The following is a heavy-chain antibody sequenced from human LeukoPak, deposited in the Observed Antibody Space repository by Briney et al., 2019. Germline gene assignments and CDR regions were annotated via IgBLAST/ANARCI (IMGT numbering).Heavy chain of an antibody. Sequence: PGGSLRLSCAASGFTFSTYAMSWVRQAPGKGLEWVSIISGGGSRTYYVDSVKGRFTVSRDNSKNTLYLQMNSPRAEDTAVYYCAKGHSDYDTGFDCWGQGTLVTVAS. CDR2: ISGGGSRT. CDR1: GFTFSTYA. J-gene: IGHJ4*02. V-gene: IGHV3-23*01. CDR3: AKGHSDYDTGFDC. D-gene: IGHD5-12*01.